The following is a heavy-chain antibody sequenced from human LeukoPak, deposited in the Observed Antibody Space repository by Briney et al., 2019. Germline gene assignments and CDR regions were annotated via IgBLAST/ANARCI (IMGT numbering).Heavy chain of an antibody. J-gene: IGHJ6*03. V-gene: IGHV4-59*01. CDR1: GGSISSYY. Sequence: SETLSLTCTVSGGSISSYYWSWIRQPPGKGLEWIGYIYYSGSTNYNPSPKSRVTISVDTSKNQFSLKLSSVTAADTAVYYCARDASSSYYYMDVWGKGTTVTVSS. CDR3: ARDASSSYYYMDV. D-gene: IGHD3-10*01. CDR2: IYYSGST.